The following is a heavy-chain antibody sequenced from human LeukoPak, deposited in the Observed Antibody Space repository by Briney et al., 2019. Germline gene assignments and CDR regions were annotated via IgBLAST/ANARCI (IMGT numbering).Heavy chain of an antibody. D-gene: IGHD6-25*01. V-gene: IGHV1-2*06. CDR1: GFNLTGYY. J-gene: IGHJ5*02. Sequence: ASVKVSCKTSGFNLTGYYINWVRQAPGQGLEWMGRINLITGVANYAPKFKGSITLTRDTSISTAYMEVNSLRSDDTAVFYCARARPSAAVPVGNWFDPWCQGTLVTVSS. CDR3: ARARPSAAVPVGNWFDP. CDR2: INLITGVA.